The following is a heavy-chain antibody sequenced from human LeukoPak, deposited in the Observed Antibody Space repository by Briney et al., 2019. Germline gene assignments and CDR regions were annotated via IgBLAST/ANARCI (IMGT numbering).Heavy chain of an antibody. CDR1: GGSISSSNW. V-gene: IGHV4-4*02. D-gene: IGHD3-22*01. CDR2: IYHSGST. J-gene: IGHJ4*02. CDR3: ARERVLLYYYDSSGYYYFDY. Sequence: PSETLSLTCAVSGGSISSSNWWSWVRQPPGKGLEWIGEIYHSGSTNYNPSLKSRVTISVDKSKNQFSLKLSSVTAADTAVYYCARERVLLYYYDSSGYYYFDYWGQGTLVTVSS.